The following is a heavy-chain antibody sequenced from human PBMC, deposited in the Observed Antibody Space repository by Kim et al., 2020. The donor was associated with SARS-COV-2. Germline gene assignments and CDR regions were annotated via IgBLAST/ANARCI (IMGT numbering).Heavy chain of an antibody. Sequence: SVKVSCKASGFTFTSSAMQWVRQAPGQRLEWIGWIVVGIGNTNYAQKFQERVTITRDMSTSTAYMELSSLRSEDTAVYYCAGPGGGWYRYYYGMDVWGQGTTVTVSS. V-gene: IGHV1-58*02. D-gene: IGHD6-19*01. CDR1: GFTFTSSA. CDR2: IVVGIGNT. J-gene: IGHJ6*02. CDR3: AGPGGGWYRYYYGMDV.